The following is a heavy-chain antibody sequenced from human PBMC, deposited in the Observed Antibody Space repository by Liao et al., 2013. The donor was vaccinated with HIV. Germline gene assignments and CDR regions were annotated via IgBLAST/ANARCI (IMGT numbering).Heavy chain of an antibody. J-gene: IGHJ6*03. Sequence: QVQLQESGPGLVRPSETLSLTCSVSGDSVTRFSWSWIRQPAGKGLEWIGRISPTGSTNYDPSLKSRVTMSVDTSKRHFSLKLRSVTAADTAVYYCARGGRRDYYSRSDYYYYYMDVWGKGTTVTVSS. CDR1: GDSVTRFS. V-gene: IGHV4-4*07. CDR2: ISPTGST. CDR3: ARGGRRDYYSRSDYYYYYMDV. D-gene: IGHD4-17*01.